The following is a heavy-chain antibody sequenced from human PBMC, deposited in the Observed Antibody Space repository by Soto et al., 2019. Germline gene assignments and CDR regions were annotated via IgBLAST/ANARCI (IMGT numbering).Heavy chain of an antibody. CDR2: IIPILGRA. CDR3: ATDGGFCTGGSCN. D-gene: IGHD2-15*01. CDR1: GGTFTNYS. Sequence: QVQLVQSGAEVREPGSSVKVSCKPSGGTFTNYSISWVRQAPGQGLEWMGRIIPILGRANYAQRLKGRVSITADKFTSTVYVEVYSLESDDTAVYYCATDGGFCTGGSCNWGQGTLVTVSS. J-gene: IGHJ4*02. V-gene: IGHV1-69*08.